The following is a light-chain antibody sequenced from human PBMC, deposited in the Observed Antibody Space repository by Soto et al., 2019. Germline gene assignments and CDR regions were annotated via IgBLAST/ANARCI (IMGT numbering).Light chain of an antibody. CDR2: DVS. CDR3: CSYAGSDSYV. Sequence: QSALTQPRSVSGSPGQSVTISCTRTSSDVGGYNTVSWYQQHPGKAPKLMIYDVSKRPSGVPDRFSGSKSGNTASLTISGLQAEDEADYYCCSYAGSDSYVFGTGTKLTVL. CDR1: SSDVGGYNT. V-gene: IGLV2-11*01. J-gene: IGLJ1*01.